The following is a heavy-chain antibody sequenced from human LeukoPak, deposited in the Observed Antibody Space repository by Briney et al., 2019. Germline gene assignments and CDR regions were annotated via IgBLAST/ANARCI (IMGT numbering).Heavy chain of an antibody. CDR1: GYSMSSGYY. Sequence: SETLSLTCTVSGYSMSSGYYWGWIRQPPGKGLQWIGSIFHSGNSYYNPSLKSRVTISADTSKNQFSLKMTSLTAADTAVYYCARQGQVSAFDVWGHGNLVIVSS. V-gene: IGHV4-38-2*02. CDR2: IFHSGNS. J-gene: IGHJ4*01. CDR3: ARQGQVSAFDV. D-gene: IGHD3-16*02.